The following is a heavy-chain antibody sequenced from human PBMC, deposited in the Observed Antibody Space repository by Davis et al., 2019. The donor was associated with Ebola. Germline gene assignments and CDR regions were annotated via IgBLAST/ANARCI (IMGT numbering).Heavy chain of an antibody. Sequence: GESLKISCAASGFTFSDHYMDWVRQAPGKGLEWVGRTRNKANSYTTEYAASVEGRFTISRDDSKNSLYLQMNSLKTEDTAVYYCARGSVGTAFRAFDIWGQGTMVTVSS. CDR1: GFTFSDHY. J-gene: IGHJ3*02. D-gene: IGHD5-18*01. CDR3: ARGSVGTAFRAFDI. CDR2: TRNKANSYTT. V-gene: IGHV3-72*01.